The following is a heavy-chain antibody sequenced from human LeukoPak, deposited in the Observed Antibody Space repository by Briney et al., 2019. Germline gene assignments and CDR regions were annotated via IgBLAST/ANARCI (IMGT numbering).Heavy chain of an antibody. CDR2: ISYDGSNK. Sequence: GRSLRLSCAASGFTFSSYAMHWVRQAPGKGLEWVAVISYDGSNKYYADSVKGRFTISRDNSKNTLYLQMNSLRAEDTAVYYCARGQYYYDSSGAFDIWGQGTMVTVSS. D-gene: IGHD3-22*01. CDR1: GFTFSSYA. V-gene: IGHV3-30-3*01. J-gene: IGHJ3*02. CDR3: ARGQYYYDSSGAFDI.